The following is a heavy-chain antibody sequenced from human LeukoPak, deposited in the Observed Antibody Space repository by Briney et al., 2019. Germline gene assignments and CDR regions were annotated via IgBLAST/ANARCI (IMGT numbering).Heavy chain of an antibody. CDR3: ARGPYSSSFNWFDP. CDR2: IIPIFGTA. V-gene: IGHV1-69*05. D-gene: IGHD6-6*01. Sequence: ASVKLSCKAAGATFSSYAISWERQAPGQGLEWMGGIIPIFGTANYAQKFQGRVKITTDESTSTAYMELSRLRSEATAVYYCARGPYSSSFNWFDPWGQGTLVTVSS. CDR1: GATFSSYA. J-gene: IGHJ5*02.